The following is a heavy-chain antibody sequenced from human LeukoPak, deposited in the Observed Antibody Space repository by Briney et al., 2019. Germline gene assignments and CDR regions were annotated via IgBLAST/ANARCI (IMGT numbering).Heavy chain of an antibody. Sequence: GGSLRLSCAASGFTFSSYAMSWVRQAPGKGLEWVSAISGSGGSTYYADSVKGRFTISRDDSKNTLYLQMNSLRAEDAAVYYCAISNYYGSGSFDYWGQGTLVTVSS. V-gene: IGHV3-23*01. J-gene: IGHJ4*02. CDR2: ISGSGGST. D-gene: IGHD3-10*01. CDR1: GFTFSSYA. CDR3: AISNYYGSGSFDY.